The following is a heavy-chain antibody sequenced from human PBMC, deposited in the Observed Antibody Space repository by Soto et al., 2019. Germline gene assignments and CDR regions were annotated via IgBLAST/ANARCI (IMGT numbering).Heavy chain of an antibody. CDR1: GFTFSSYD. D-gene: IGHD6-13*01. J-gene: IGHJ3*02. CDR2: IGTAGDT. V-gene: IGHV3-13*01. CDR3: ARGIAAAGGAFDI. Sequence: GESLKISCAASGFTFSSYDMHWVRQATGKGLEWVSAIGTAGDTYYPGSVKGRFTISRENAKNSLYLQMNSLRAGDTAVYYCARGIAAAGGAFDIWGQGTMVTVSS.